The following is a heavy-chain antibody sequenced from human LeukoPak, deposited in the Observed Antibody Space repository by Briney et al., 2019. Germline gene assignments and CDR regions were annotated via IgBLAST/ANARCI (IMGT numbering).Heavy chain of an antibody. Sequence: GGSLRLSCAASGFTFSIYSMTWVRQAPGKGLEWVSSIGSSSRYIYYADSVKGRFTISRDNAKNSLYLQMNSLRDEDTAVYYCGRALAAPSGYFDYWGQGTLVTVSS. CDR3: GRALAAPSGYFDY. J-gene: IGHJ4*02. CDR1: GFTFSIYS. D-gene: IGHD6-6*01. V-gene: IGHV3-21*01. CDR2: IGSSSRYI.